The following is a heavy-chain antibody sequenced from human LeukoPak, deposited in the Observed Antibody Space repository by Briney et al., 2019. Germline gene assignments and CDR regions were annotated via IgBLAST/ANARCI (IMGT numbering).Heavy chain of an antibody. Sequence: SETLSLTCTVSGGSINDYYWNWIRQPPGKGLEWIAYIYYSGNTNYNPSLTRRVTTSLDPSKKQFSLKPGSVTAADTAVYYCERGGFGYNYLFDYWGQGTLVTVSS. CDR3: ERGGFGYNYLFDY. CDR2: IYYSGNT. CDR1: GGSINDYY. V-gene: IGHV4-59*01. D-gene: IGHD5-24*01. J-gene: IGHJ4*02.